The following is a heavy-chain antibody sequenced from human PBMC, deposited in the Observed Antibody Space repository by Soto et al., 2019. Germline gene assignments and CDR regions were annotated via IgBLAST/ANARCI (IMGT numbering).Heavy chain of an antibody. J-gene: IGHJ4*02. CDR3: ERREEDDFWSGYTFDY. D-gene: IGHD3-3*01. CDR1: GGSISSSSYY. Sequence: QLQLQESGPGLVKPSETLSLTCTVSGGSISSSSYYWGWIRQPPGKGLEWIGSIYYSGSTYYNPSLKSRVTISVDTSKNHCSLKLSSVTAADTAVYYCERREEDDFWSGYTFDYWGQGTLVTVSS. V-gene: IGHV4-39*02. CDR2: IYYSGST.